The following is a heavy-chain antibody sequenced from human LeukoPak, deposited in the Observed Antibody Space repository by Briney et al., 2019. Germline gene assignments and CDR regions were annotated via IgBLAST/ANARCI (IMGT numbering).Heavy chain of an antibody. CDR3: ATSSGSAVFPFDY. J-gene: IGHJ4*02. CDR2: INPNSGGT. D-gene: IGHD6-25*01. Sequence: GASVKVSCKTSGYTFTSYYMHWVRRAPGQGLQWLGWINPNSGGTILPQQFRGRLTLTRDMSVSTAFLDLSGLTSDDTAVYYCATSSGSAVFPFDYWGQGTLVIVSS. V-gene: IGHV1-2*02. CDR1: GYTFTSYY.